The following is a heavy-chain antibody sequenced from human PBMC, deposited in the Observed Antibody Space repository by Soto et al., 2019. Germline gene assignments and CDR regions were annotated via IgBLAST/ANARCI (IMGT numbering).Heavy chain of an antibody. V-gene: IGHV4-59*01. CDR3: ARAYEEPPYWFDY. D-gene: IGHD2-8*02. CDR2: IYYSGST. J-gene: IGHJ4*02. CDR1: GGSISSYY. Sequence: ASETLSLTCTVSGGSISSYYWSWIRQPPGKGLEWIGYIYYSGSTNYNPSLKSRVTISVDTSKNQFSLKLSSVTAADTAVYYCARAYEEPPYWFDYWGQGTLVTVSS.